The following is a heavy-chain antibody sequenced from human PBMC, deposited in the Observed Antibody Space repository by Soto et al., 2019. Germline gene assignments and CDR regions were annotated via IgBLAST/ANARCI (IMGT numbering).Heavy chain of an antibody. Sequence: SETLSLTCAVYGGSFSGYYWSWIRQPPGKGLEWIGEINHSGSTNYNPSLKSRVTISVDTSKNQFSLKLSSVTAADTAVYYCARGQCGGDCYVDYWGQGTLVTVSS. CDR2: INHSGST. CDR1: GGSFSGYY. CDR3: ARGQCGGDCYVDY. V-gene: IGHV4-34*01. J-gene: IGHJ4*02. D-gene: IGHD2-21*02.